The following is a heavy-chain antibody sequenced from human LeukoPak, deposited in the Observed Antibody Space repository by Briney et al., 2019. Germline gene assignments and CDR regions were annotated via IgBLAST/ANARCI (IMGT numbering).Heavy chain of an antibody. V-gene: IGHV4-59*08. D-gene: IGHD5-18*01. Sequence: SETLSLTCTVSGGSINAYYWSWIRQPPGKGLEWIAYVRDNGENNYNPSLKSRVAISVDTANNQISLRLNFVIAADTAIYYCARQPANTAAFDIWGLGTMVTVSS. CDR3: ARQPANTAAFDI. CDR2: VRDNGEN. CDR1: GGSINAYY. J-gene: IGHJ3*02.